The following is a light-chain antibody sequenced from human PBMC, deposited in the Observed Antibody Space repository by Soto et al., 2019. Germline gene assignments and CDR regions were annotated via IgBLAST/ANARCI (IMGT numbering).Light chain of an antibody. Sequence: IVLTQSPATLSVSPADRVARACRASQSVDINLAWYQQKPGQAPRLLIYGASTRATGIPARFSGSGSGTEFTLTISSLQSEDFATYYCLQHNTYPWTFGQGTKVDIK. CDR2: GAS. CDR3: LQHNTYPWT. V-gene: IGKV3-15*01. CDR1: QSVDIN. J-gene: IGKJ1*01.